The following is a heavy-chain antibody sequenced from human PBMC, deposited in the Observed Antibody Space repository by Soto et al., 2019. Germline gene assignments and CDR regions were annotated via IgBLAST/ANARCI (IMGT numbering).Heavy chain of an antibody. CDR3: ARGGYSNPPKAYYYYYMDV. D-gene: IGHD4-4*01. J-gene: IGHJ6*03. V-gene: IGHV1-2*02. CDR1: GYTFTGYY. Sequence: QVQLVQSEAEVKKPGASVKVSCKASGYTFTGYYMHWVRQAPGQGLEWMGWINPNSGGTNYAQKFQGRVTMTRDTSISTACMELSRLRSDDTAVYYCARGGYSNPPKAYYYYYMDVWGKGTTVTVS. CDR2: INPNSGGT.